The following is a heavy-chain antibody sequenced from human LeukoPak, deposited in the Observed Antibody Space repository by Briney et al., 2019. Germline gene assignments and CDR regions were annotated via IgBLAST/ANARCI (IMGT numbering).Heavy chain of an antibody. Sequence: PEGSLRLSCAASGFTLSNHWMIWVRQAPGKGLECVANIKQDGIEKYYLDSVKGRFTISRDNAKNSLYLQMNSLRAEDTAVYYCARVRWLQSNPTTKATDYWGQGTLVTVSS. J-gene: IGHJ4*02. CDR1: GFTLSNHW. V-gene: IGHV3-7*01. CDR3: ARVRWLQSNPTTKATDY. D-gene: IGHD5-24*01. CDR2: IKQDGIEK.